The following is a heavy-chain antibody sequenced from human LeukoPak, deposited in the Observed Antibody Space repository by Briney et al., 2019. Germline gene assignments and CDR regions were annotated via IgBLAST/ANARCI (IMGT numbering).Heavy chain of an antibody. CDR2: ITSSSSYI. V-gene: IGHV3-21*01. D-gene: IGHD4-17*01. CDR3: ARDTNEDDYGDARKDWFDP. CDR1: GFAFSTYN. J-gene: IGHJ5*02. Sequence: GGSLRLSCAASGFAFSTYNMNWVRQAPGKGLEWVSSITSSSSYIYYADSLKGRFTISRDNAKNSLYLQMNSLRAEDTAVYYCARDTNEDDYGDARKDWFDPWGQGTLVTVSS.